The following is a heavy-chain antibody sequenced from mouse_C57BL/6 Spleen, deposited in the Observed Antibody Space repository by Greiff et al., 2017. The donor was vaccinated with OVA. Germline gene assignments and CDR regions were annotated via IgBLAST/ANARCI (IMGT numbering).Heavy chain of an antibody. CDR2: INPGSGGT. CDR1: GYAFTNYL. D-gene: IGHD1-1*02. V-gene: IGHV1-54*01. CDR3: ARELSHYFDY. Sequence: VKLMESGAELVRPGTSVKVSCKASGYAFTNYLIEWVKQRPGQGLEWIGVINPGSGGTNYNEKFKGKATLTADKSSSTAYMQLSSLTSEDSAVYFCARELSHYFDYWGQGTTLTVSS. J-gene: IGHJ2*01.